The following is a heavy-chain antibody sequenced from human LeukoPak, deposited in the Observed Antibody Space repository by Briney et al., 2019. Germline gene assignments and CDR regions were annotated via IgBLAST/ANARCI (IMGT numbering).Heavy chain of an antibody. CDR1: NGSISGYS. Sequence: SETLSLTCTVSNGSISGYSWSWIRQPPGRGLEWIGYIYYSGSTNFNPSLKSRVSMSIDTSKNQFSLNVTSLTAADTAVYYCARHSGGYTASWFDDWGQGTLVTVSS. CDR2: IYYSGST. V-gene: IGHV4-59*01. D-gene: IGHD2-2*01. J-gene: IGHJ4*02. CDR3: ARHSGGYTASWFDD.